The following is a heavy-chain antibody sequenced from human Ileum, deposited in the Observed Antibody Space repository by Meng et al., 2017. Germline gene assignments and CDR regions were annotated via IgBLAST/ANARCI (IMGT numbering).Heavy chain of an antibody. D-gene: IGHD3-16*01. CDR2: IQSKADGGTT. CDR1: GVTFSDRW. V-gene: IGHV3-15*01. J-gene: IGHJ4*02. Sequence: EVALGESGGGFRKPGGSLRLSCAAAGVTFSDRWMTWVRQAPGKGLGWVGHIQSKADGGTTDYAAPVKGRFTISRDDSKSTLYLQMNSLKTEDTAVYYCTTFYAGYWGQGTLVTVSS. CDR3: TTFYAGY.